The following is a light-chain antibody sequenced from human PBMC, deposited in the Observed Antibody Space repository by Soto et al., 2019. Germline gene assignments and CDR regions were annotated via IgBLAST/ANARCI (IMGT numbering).Light chain of an antibody. CDR3: QHYSSQT. J-gene: IGKJ1*01. CDR2: GAS. V-gene: IGKV3-20*01. Sequence: EVVLTQSPCTLSLKPGERATLSCRASPSVSSNYLAWYQQRPGQAPRLLIYGASSRATGIPDRCSGSGSGTDFTLTISRLEPEDSAVYFCQHYSSQTFGQGTKVDI. CDR1: PSVSSNY.